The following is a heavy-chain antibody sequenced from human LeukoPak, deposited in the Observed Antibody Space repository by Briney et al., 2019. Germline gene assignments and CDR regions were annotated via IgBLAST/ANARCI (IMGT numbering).Heavy chain of an antibody. D-gene: IGHD7-27*01. CDR1: GYTFIDYY. CDR3: ARDLPSTPNWELDY. CDR2: INPNSGGT. V-gene: IGHV1-2*06. J-gene: IGHJ4*02. Sequence: GASVNVSCKSSGYTFIDYYIHWVRQAPGQGLEWMGRINPNSGGTNSAQTFQGRVTMTRDTSISTAYMELNRLTSDDTAVYYCARDLPSTPNWELDYWGQGTLVTVSS.